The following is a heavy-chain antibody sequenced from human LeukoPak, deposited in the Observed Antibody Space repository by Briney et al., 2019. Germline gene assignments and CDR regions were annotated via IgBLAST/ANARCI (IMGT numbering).Heavy chain of an antibody. Sequence: GGPLRLSCIASGFTFSNAWLSWVRQAPGKGREWVGRFKSKFDGGTTDYAAPVKGRFTFSRDDSKNTLYLQMNSLKTEDTAVYYCTTAPAGYGLDDYWGQGTLVTVSS. CDR1: GFTFSNAW. D-gene: IGHD3-16*01. V-gene: IGHV3-15*01. CDR3: TTAPAGYGLDDY. J-gene: IGHJ4*02. CDR2: FKSKFDGGTT.